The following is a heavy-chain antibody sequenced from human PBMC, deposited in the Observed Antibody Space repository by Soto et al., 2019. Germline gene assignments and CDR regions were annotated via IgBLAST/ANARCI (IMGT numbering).Heavy chain of an antibody. D-gene: IGHD3-3*01. Sequence: ASVKVSCKAYGYTFTSYWMHWARQAPGQGLEWLGVINPSGGSKTYAEKFQGRVTMTRDTSTSTVYIELSSLRSEDTAVYYCARSGYYSYYVMDVWGQGTTVTVSS. CDR3: ARSGYYSYYVMDV. J-gene: IGHJ6*02. CDR2: INPSGGSK. V-gene: IGHV1-46*01. CDR1: GYTFTSYW.